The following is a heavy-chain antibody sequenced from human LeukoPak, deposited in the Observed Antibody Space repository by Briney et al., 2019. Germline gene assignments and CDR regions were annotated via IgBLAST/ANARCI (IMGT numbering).Heavy chain of an antibody. J-gene: IGHJ4*02. CDR3: AGDVEEEAYYYDSSGYHYFDY. V-gene: IGHV6-1*01. Sequence: SQTLSLTCAVSGDSVSSNSAAWHWIRQSPSRGLEWLGRTYYKSKWYNDYALSVKSRITINPDTSKNQFSLQLNSVTPEDTAVYYCAGDVEEEAYYYDSSGYHYFDYWGQGTLVTVSS. CDR2: TYYKSKWYN. CDR1: GDSVSSNSAA. D-gene: IGHD3-22*01.